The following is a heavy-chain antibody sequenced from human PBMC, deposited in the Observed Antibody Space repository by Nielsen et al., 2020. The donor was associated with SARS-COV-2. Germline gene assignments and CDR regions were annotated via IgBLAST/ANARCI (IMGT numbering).Heavy chain of an antibody. J-gene: IGHJ6*02. Sequence: WVRQAPGQGLEWMGRINPSGGSTSYAQKFQGRVIMTRDTSTSTVYMELSSLRSEDTAVYYCARALSSSNGMDVWGQGTTVTVSS. CDR3: ARALSSSNGMDV. D-gene: IGHD6-6*01. V-gene: IGHV1-46*01. CDR2: INPSGGST.